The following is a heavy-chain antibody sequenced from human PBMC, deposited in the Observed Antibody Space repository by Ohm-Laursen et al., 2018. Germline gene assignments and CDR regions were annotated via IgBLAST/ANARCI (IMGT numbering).Heavy chain of an antibody. CDR3: ARPRVGGGEPYDAFDI. V-gene: IGHV1-69*04. CDR1: GGTFSSYA. Sequence: SSVKVSCKASGGTFSSYAISWVRQAPGQGLEWMGRIIPILGIANYAQKFQGRVTITADKSTSTAYMELSSLRSGDTAVYYCARPRVGGGEPYDAFDIWGQGTMVTVSS. CDR2: IIPILGIA. D-gene: IGHD1-26*01. J-gene: IGHJ3*02.